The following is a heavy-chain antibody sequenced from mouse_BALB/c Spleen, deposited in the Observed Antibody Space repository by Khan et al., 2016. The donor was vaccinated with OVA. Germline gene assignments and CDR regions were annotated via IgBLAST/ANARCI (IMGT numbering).Heavy chain of an antibody. CDR1: GYNFTDYS. Sequence: QIQLEQPGPELKKPGETVKISCKASGYNFTDYSMHWVKQAPGKGLKWVGWINTETGEPTYADDFKGRVAFTSETSASTAYLQINNLKNEDTATYFVTKIDYDRKCLYAMDYWGQGTSVTVSS. CDR2: INTETGEP. CDR3: TKIDYDRKCLYAMDY. V-gene: IGHV9-2-1*01. J-gene: IGHJ4*01. D-gene: IGHD2-4*01.